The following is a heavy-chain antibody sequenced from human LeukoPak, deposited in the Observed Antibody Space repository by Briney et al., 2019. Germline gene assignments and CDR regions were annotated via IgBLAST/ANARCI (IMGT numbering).Heavy chain of an antibody. D-gene: IGHD4-11*01. CDR2: IYHSGST. CDR1: GGSISSHY. CDR3: ASLDYSPPQVDY. Sequence: SEALSLTCTVSGGSISSHYWGWIRQPPGKGLEWIGSIYHSGSTYYNPSLKSRVTISVDTSKNQFSLKLSSVTAADTAVYYCASLDYSPPQVDYWGQGTLVTVSS. V-gene: IGHV4-38-2*02. J-gene: IGHJ4*02.